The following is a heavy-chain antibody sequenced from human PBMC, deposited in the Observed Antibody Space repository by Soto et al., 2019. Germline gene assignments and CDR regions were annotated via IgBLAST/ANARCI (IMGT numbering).Heavy chain of an antibody. J-gene: IGHJ3*02. D-gene: IGHD6-13*01. Sequence: QVTLKESGPVLVKPTETLTLTCTVSGFSLSNARMGVSWIRQPPGKALEWLAHIFSNDEKSYSTSLKSRLTXSXDXXKSQVVLTMTNMDPVDTATYYCAPAAAGLGGAFDIWGQGTMVTVSS. CDR1: GFSLSNARMG. V-gene: IGHV2-26*01. CDR2: IFSNDEK. CDR3: APAAAGLGGAFDI.